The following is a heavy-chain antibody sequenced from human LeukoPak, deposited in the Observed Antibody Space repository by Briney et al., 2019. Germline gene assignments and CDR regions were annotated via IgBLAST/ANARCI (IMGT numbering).Heavy chain of an antibody. J-gene: IGHJ6*02. Sequence: SETLSLTCTVSGGSISGSYWSWIRQPPGKGLEWIGYIYYSETYYNPSLKSRVTISLDTSKNQFSLNLRFVTAADTAVYYCARTQGWGTVRTGYYYGMDVWGQGTTVTVTS. D-gene: IGHD4-11*01. CDR1: GGSISGSY. CDR3: ARTQGWGTVRTGYYYGMDV. V-gene: IGHV4-59*08. CDR2: IYYSET.